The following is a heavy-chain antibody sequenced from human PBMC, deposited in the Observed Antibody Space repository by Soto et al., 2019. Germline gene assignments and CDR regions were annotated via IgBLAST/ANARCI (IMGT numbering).Heavy chain of an antibody. CDR2: ISAYNGNT. V-gene: IGHV1-18*01. D-gene: IGHD3-9*01. Sequence: ASVKVSCKASGYTFTSYGISWVRQAPGQGLEWMGWISAYNGNTNYAQKLQGRVTMTTDTSTSTAYMELRSLRSDDTAVYYCARDLAVLRYFDWLPGPYYYGMDVGGQGTTVTVSS. CDR1: GYTFTSYG. CDR3: ARDLAVLRYFDWLPGPYYYGMDV. J-gene: IGHJ6*02.